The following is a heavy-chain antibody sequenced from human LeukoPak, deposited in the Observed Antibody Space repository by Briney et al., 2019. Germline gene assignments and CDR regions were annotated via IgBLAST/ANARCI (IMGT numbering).Heavy chain of an antibody. CDR3: ARSQGYSYGSSY. V-gene: IGHV1-69*13. CDR2: IVPILGTA. J-gene: IGHJ4*02. Sequence: SVKVSCKAPGGSCGRYAVSWVRQAPGQGLEWMGGIVPILGTANYAQKFQGRVTITADDSTGTAYMELTSLRSADTAVYYCARSQGYSYGSSYWGQGTLVTVSS. CDR1: GGSCGRYA. D-gene: IGHD5-18*01.